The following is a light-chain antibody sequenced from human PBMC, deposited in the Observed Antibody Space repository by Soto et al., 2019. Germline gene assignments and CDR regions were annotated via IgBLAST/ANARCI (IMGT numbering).Light chain of an antibody. CDR1: QSLSSSY. J-gene: IGKJ5*01. CDR3: QQYTDWPIT. CDR2: AAS. Sequence: EIVMTQSPDTLSSSPGGRATLSCAPSQSLSSSYLAWYQQQPGQAPRLLIYAASTRATAVPDRFSGSGSGTDFTLTITSLQSDDFAVYFCQQYTDWPITFGQGTRLEI. V-gene: IGKV3-15*01.